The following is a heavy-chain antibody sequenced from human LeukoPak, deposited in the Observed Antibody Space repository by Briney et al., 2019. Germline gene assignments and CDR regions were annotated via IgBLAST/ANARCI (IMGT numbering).Heavy chain of an antibody. CDR3: ATESPLLMAFDI. J-gene: IGHJ3*02. CDR2: IWYDGSNK. V-gene: IGHV3-33*01. Sequence: PGRSLRLSCAASGFTFSSYGMHWVRQAPGKGREWVAVIWYDGSNKYYADSVKGRFTISRDNSKNTLYLQMNSLRAEDTAVYYCATESPLLMAFDIWGQGTMVIVSS. CDR1: GFTFSSYG. D-gene: IGHD2-8*01.